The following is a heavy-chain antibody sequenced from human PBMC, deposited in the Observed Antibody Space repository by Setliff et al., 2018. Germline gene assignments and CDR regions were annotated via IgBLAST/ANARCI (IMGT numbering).Heavy chain of an antibody. D-gene: IGHD5-12*01. J-gene: IGHJ6*03. V-gene: IGHV4-39*01. CDR2: INYSGSS. CDR1: GGAIDNRYY. Sequence: LSLTCAVPGGAIDNRYYWGWIRQPPGKGLDWIGNINYSGSSYYNPSLKSRVTISVDTSKKYFFLNLTSVTAADTAVYYCARHLSYSGETMDVWGKGTTVTVSS. CDR3: ARHLSYSGETMDV.